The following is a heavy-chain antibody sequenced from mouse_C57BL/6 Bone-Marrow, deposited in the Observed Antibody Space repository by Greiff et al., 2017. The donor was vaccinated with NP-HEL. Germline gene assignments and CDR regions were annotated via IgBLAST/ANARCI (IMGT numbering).Heavy chain of an antibody. CDR1: GFTFNTYA. V-gene: IGHV10-3*01. D-gene: IGHD2-4*01. Sequence: EVQGVESGGGLVQPKGSLKLSCAASGFTFNTYAMHWVRQAPGKGLEWVARIRSKSSNYATYYADSVKDRFTISRDDSQSMLYLQMNNLKTEDTAMYYCVTDLYDYEGAWFAYWGQGTLVTVSA. CDR2: IRSKSSNYAT. CDR3: VTDLYDYEGAWFAY. J-gene: IGHJ3*01.